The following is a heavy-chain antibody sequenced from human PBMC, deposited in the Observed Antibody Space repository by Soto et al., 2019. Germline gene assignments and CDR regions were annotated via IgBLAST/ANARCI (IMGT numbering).Heavy chain of an antibody. CDR1: GDVFRSYG. J-gene: IGHJ6*02. CDR3: ARELYDNGPSGLDV. V-gene: IGHV1-2*04. Sequence: ASVKVSCKASGDVFRSYGINWVRQAPGKGLEWMGWISPSSGATQYAQKFQGWVTVIRDTSTSTVYLDVSRLKSDGSAVYYCARELYDNGPSGLDVWGQWTTVTVSS. D-gene: IGHD3-22*01. CDR2: ISPSSGAT.